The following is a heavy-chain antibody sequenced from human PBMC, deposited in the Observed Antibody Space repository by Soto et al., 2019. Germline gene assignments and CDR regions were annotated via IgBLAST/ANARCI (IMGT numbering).Heavy chain of an antibody. CDR1: RGSISGSSYS. D-gene: IGHD1-26*01. V-gene: IGHV4-39*01. CDR3: ARQLIVGATIYPFDY. Sequence: SETLSLTCTFSRGSISGSSYSWGWVRQPPGKGLGWIGSIDYSGKTYYNPSLMSRVTISIDRSKNQFSLKLSSVTAADTAVYYCARQLIVGATIYPFDYWGRGTLVTVSS. CDR2: IDYSGKT. J-gene: IGHJ4*02.